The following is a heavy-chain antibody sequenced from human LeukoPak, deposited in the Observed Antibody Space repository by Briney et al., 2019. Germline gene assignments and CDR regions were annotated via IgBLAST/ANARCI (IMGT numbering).Heavy chain of an antibody. CDR1: GYTFTSYD. Sequence: ASVKVSCKASGYTFTSYDINWVRQATGQGLEWMGWMNPNSGNTGYAQKFQGRVTMTRNTSISTAYMELSSLRSEDTAVYYCARQGLSSSGYTFDYWGQGTLVTVSS. V-gene: IGHV1-8*01. CDR2: MNPNSGNT. J-gene: IGHJ4*02. CDR3: ARQGLSSSGYTFDY. D-gene: IGHD3-22*01.